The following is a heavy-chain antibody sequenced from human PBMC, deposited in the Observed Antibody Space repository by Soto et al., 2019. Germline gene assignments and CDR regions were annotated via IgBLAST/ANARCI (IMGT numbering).Heavy chain of an antibody. CDR3: SADRPDIVVGWWV. CDR2: IVVASGQT. CDR1: GSGFIRSG. D-gene: IGHD2-15*01. Sequence: SVKVSCKASGSGFIRSGIQWVRQAHGQRLEWIGWIVVASGQTNYAQNFRGRVAITRATSTATAYIELTGLTSEDTAVYFCSADRPDIVVGWWVWGQGTTVTVSS. V-gene: IGHV1-58*02. J-gene: IGHJ6*02.